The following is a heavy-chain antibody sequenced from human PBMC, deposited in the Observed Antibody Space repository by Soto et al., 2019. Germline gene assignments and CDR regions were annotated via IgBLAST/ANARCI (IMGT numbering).Heavy chain of an antibody. CDR2: MNPNSGNT. D-gene: IGHD3-22*01. V-gene: IGHV1-8*01. Sequence: QVQLVQSGAEVKKPGASVKVSCQASGYTFTSYDINWVRQATGQGLEWMGWMNPNSGNTGYAQKFQGRVTMTRNTSISTAYMELSSLRSEDTAVYYCARTTRAGDDSSGYYLLNWGRGTLVTVSS. CDR1: GYTFTSYD. J-gene: IGHJ2*01. CDR3: ARTTRAGDDSSGYYLLN.